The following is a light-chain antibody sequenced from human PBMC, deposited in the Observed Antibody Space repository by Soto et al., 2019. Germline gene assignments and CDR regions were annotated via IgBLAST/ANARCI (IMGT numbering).Light chain of an antibody. CDR1: QSISSW. V-gene: IGKV1-5*01. Sequence: DIQMTQSPSTLSASVGDRVTITCRASQSISSWLAWYQQKPGKAPKLLIYDASSLESGVPSRFSGSGSGTECTLTISSLQPDDFVTYYCQQYNSYSYTFGQGTKLEIK. CDR2: DAS. J-gene: IGKJ2*01. CDR3: QQYNSYSYT.